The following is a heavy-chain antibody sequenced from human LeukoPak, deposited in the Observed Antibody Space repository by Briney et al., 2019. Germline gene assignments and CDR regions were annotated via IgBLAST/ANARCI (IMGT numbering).Heavy chain of an antibody. D-gene: IGHD1-26*01. CDR3: ARHDRPSGSYYVSPDAFDI. V-gene: IGHV4-59*08. Sequence: SETLSLTCSVSGATISRYYWSCIRQPPGKGLEWIGYVYYSGTTNYNPSLKSRVTISVDTSKNQFSLKLSSVTAADTAVYYCARHDRPSGSYYVSPDAFDIWGQGTMVTVSS. J-gene: IGHJ3*02. CDR2: VYYSGTT. CDR1: GATISRYY.